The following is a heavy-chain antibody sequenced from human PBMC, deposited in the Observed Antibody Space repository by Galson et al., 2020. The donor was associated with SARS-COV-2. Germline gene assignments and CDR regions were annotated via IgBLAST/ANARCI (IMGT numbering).Heavy chain of an antibody. CDR1: GGSIISSGDY. CDR2: IYYSATT. V-gene: IGHV4-39*07. CDR3: ARDRAGEYYFYGMDV. Sequence: ETLSLTCTVSGGSIISSGDYWAWIRQPPGKGLEWIGNIYYSATTYYNPSLKSRVTISVDTSKNQFSLKLDSVTAADTAVYYCARDRAGEYYFYGMDVWGQGTTVTVSS. J-gene: IGHJ6*02. D-gene: IGHD3-10*01.